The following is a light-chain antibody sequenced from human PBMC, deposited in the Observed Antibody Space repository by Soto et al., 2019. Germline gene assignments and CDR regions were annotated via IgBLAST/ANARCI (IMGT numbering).Light chain of an antibody. J-gene: IGKJ3*01. CDR1: QSISSW. CDR2: DAS. CDR3: QQYNSYLFT. Sequence: DIQMTQSPSTLSASVGDRVTITCRASQSISSWLAWYQQKPGKAPKLLIYDASSLESGVPSRFSGSGSVTEFTLTISSLQPDDLATYYCQQYNSYLFTFGPGTKVDIK. V-gene: IGKV1-5*01.